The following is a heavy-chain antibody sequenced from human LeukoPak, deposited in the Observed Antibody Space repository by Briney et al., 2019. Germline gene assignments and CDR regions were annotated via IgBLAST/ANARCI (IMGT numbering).Heavy chain of an antibody. CDR3: ARPHRNSSPLDAFDI. V-gene: IGHV1-2*02. J-gene: IGHJ3*02. CDR1: GYTFTGYY. D-gene: IGHD6-13*01. Sequence: ASVKVSCKASGYTFTGYYMHWVRQAPGQGLEWMGWINPNSGGTNYAQKFQGRVTMTRDTSISTAYMELSRLRSDDTAVYYCARPHRNSSPLDAFDIWGQGTMVTVSS. CDR2: INPNSGGT.